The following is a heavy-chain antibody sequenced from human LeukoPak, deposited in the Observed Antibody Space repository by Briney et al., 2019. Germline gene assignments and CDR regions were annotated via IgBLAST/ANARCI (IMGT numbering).Heavy chain of an antibody. Sequence: SETLSLTCNVSGGAVTGSTYYWAWIRQPPGKGLEWIGSMYYSGSTFYTPSLKSRVTISVDTSKNHFSLKLTSVTAADTATYYCARHYYDNTGYYYLDYWGQGTLVTVPS. D-gene: IGHD3-22*01. CDR2: MYYSGST. V-gene: IGHV4-39*02. CDR1: GGAVTGSTYY. J-gene: IGHJ4*02. CDR3: ARHYYDNTGYYYLDY.